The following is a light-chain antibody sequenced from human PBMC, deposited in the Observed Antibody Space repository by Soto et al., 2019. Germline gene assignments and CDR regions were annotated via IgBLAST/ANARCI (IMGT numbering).Light chain of an antibody. J-gene: IGKJ1*01. CDR1: QSVSINY. CDR2: GAS. V-gene: IGKV3-20*01. CDR3: QQYGTSPRT. Sequence: EIVLTQSPGPLSLSPGETATLSCRASQSVSINYLAWYQQKPGQAPRLLIYGASGRATGIPDRFSGSESGTDFTLTISRLEAEDSAVYYCQQYGTSPRTFGQGTKVEIK.